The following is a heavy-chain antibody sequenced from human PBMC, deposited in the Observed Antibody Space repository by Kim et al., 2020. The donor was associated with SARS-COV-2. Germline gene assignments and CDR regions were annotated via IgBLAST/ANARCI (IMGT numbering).Heavy chain of an antibody. Sequence: YNPYLKSRVTISVDTSKNQCSLRLSSVTAADTAVYYCATDSSGYPYYFAYWGQGTLVTVSS. V-gene: IGHV4-30-2*05. D-gene: IGHD3-22*01. CDR3: ATDSSGYPYYFAY. J-gene: IGHJ4*02.